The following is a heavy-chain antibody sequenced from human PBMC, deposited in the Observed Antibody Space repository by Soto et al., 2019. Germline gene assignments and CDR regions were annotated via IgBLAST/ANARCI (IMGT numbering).Heavy chain of an antibody. D-gene: IGHD2-15*01. CDR3: ARSQGGSSSLDIYYYAYYGMDV. Sequence: QVQLVQSGAEVKKPGSSVKVSCKAPGGTFSSYAISWVRQAPGQGLEWMGGLIPIFGTAKYAQKFQGRVTITADESTSTGYMELRSLRSEDTAVYYCARSQGGSSSLDIYYYAYYGMDVWGQGTTVTVSS. J-gene: IGHJ6*02. V-gene: IGHV1-69*01. CDR1: GGTFSSYA. CDR2: LIPIFGTA.